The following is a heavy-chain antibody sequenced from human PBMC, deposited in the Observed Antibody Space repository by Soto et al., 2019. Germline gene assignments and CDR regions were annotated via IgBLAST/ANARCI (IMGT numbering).Heavy chain of an antibody. CDR1: VYTFTSYG. D-gene: IGHD1-26*01. J-gene: IGHJ6*02. CDR3: ARDRGSYYGNYYYGMDV. Sequence: AAVKVSCKPSVYTFTSYGISWLRQAPGQGLEWMGWISAYNGNTNYAQKLQGRVTMTTDTSTSTAYMELRSLRSDDTAVYYCARDRGSYYGNYYYGMDVWGQGTTVTVSS. CDR2: ISAYNGNT. V-gene: IGHV1-18*01.